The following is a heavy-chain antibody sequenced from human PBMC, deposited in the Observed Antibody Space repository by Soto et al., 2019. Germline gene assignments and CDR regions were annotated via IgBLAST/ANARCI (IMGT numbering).Heavy chain of an antibody. J-gene: IGHJ4*02. Sequence: ASVKVSCKASGYTFTSYAMHWVRQAPGKRLEWMGWINAGNGNTKYSQKFQGRVTITRDTSASTAYMGLRSLRSEDTAVYYCARDGYYDLWSGYYNGSYLAYWAQGP. V-gene: IGHV1-3*01. CDR2: INAGNGNT. D-gene: IGHD3-3*01. CDR3: ARDGYYDLWSGYYNGSYLAY. CDR1: GYTFTSYA.